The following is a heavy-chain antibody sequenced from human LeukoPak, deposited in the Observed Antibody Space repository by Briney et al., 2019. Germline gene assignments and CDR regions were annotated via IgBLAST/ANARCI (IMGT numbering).Heavy chain of an antibody. Sequence: SETLSLTCTVSGGSISSSSYYWGWLRQPPGKGLEWIGSIYYSGSTYYNPSLKSRVTISVDTSKNQFSLKLSSVTAADTAVYYCARDSGSYGYYFDYWGQGTLVTVSS. CDR2: IYYSGST. D-gene: IGHD1-26*01. CDR3: ARDSGSYGYYFDY. J-gene: IGHJ4*02. V-gene: IGHV4-39*07. CDR1: GGSISSSSYY.